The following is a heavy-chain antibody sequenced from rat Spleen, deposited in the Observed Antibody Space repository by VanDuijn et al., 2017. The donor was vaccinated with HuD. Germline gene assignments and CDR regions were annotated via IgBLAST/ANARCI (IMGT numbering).Heavy chain of an antibody. D-gene: IGHD1-9*01. CDR1: GFTFNKYD. Sequence: EVRLVESGGGLVQPGRSLKLSCAASGFTFNKYDMAWVRQAPTKGLEWVATISSDGRRNYYRDSVKGRFTISRDNAKSTLYLQMNSLRSEDTATYYCARYTMGITHDHYFDYWGQGVMVTVSS. V-gene: IGHV5-29*01. J-gene: IGHJ2*01. CDR3: ARYTMGITHDHYFDY. CDR2: ISSDGRRN.